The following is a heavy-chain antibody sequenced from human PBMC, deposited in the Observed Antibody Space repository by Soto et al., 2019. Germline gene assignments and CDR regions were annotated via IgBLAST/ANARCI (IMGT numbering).Heavy chain of an antibody. D-gene: IGHD3-10*01. CDR1: GYSFTSYW. CDR3: ARHIEFGELLSGDYYYYGMDV. J-gene: IGHJ6*02. V-gene: IGHV5-51*01. CDR2: IYPGDSDT. Sequence: GESLKISCKGSGYSFTSYWIGWVRQMPGKGLEWMGIIYPGDSDTRYSPSFQGQVTISADMSISTAYLQWSSLKASDTAMYYCARHIEFGELLSGDYYYYGMDVWGQGTTVTVSS.